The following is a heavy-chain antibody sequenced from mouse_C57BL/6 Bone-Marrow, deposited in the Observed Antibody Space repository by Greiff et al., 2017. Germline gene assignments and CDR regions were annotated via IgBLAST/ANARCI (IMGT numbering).Heavy chain of an antibody. J-gene: IGHJ2*01. D-gene: IGHD2-1*01. CDR3: ARGRGNYGFDY. V-gene: IGHV1-69*01. CDR1: GYTFTSYW. CDR2: IDPSDSYT. Sequence: QVQLQQPGAELVMPGASVKLSCKASGYTFTSYWMHWVKQRPGQGLEWIGEIDPSDSYTNYNQQFKGKSTLTVDKSSSTAYMQLSSLTSEDSAVYYCARGRGNYGFDYWGQGTTLTVSS.